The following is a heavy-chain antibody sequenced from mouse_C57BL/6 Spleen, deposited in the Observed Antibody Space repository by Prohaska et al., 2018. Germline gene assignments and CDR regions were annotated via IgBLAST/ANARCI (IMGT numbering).Heavy chain of an antibody. CDR2: IFPGSGST. J-gene: IGHJ1*03. Sequence: QVQLQQSGPELVKPGASVKISCKASGYTFTDYYINWVKQRPGQGLEWIGWIFPGSGSTYYNEKFKGKATLTVDKSSSTAYMLLSSLTSEDSAVYFCARSITTVRHVGWYFDVWGTGTTVTISS. CDR3: ARSITTVRHVGWYFDV. V-gene: IGHV1-75*01. CDR1: GYTFTDYY. D-gene: IGHD1-1*01.